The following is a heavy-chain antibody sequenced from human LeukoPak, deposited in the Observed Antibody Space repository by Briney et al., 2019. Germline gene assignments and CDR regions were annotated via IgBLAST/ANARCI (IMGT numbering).Heavy chain of an antibody. D-gene: IGHD7-27*01. CDR1: GYTFTGHY. V-gene: IGHV1-2*02. J-gene: IGHJ4*02. Sequence: GPSVKVSCKASGYTFTGHYMHSIRQAPGHGLEWVGWIEPNSGGTHFAQKFQGRLTISRDTSISTAYMELSRLSSDDTAIYYCARDENWGPDYWGEGTLVTVSS. CDR3: ARDENWGPDY. CDR2: IEPNSGGT.